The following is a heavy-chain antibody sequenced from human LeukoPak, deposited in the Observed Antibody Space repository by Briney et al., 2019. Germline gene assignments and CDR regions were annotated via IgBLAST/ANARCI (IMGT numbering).Heavy chain of an antibody. CDR3: ARGWQQLVL. Sequence: GGSLRLSCAASGFTFSNYDMNWVRQAPGKGLEWVSSISTSSSYIYYADSVKGRFTISRDNAKNSLYLQVNSLRAEDTAVYYCARGWQQLVLWGQGTLVTVPS. J-gene: IGHJ4*02. V-gene: IGHV3-21*01. CDR1: GFTFSNYD. CDR2: ISTSSSYI. D-gene: IGHD6-13*01.